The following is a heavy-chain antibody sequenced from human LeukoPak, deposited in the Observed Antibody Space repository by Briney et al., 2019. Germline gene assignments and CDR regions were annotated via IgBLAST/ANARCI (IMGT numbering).Heavy chain of an antibody. J-gene: IGHJ4*02. CDR3: ARHYDYVWGSYRYRGDYFDY. CDR2: IYPGDSDT. Sequence: GESLKISCKGSGYSFTSYWIGWVRQMPGKGLGWMGIIYPGDSDTRYSPSFQGQVTISADKSISTAYLQWSSLKASDTAMYYCARHYDYVWGSYRYRGDYFDYWGQGTQVTVSS. V-gene: IGHV5-51*01. CDR1: GYSFTSYW. D-gene: IGHD3-16*02.